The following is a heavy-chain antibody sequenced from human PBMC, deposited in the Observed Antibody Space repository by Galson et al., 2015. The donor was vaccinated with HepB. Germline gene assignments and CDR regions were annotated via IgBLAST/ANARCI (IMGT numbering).Heavy chain of an antibody. CDR1: RFTFSDYD. J-gene: IGHJ6*02. CDR3: VRVTTYYYGSGCYGAYGMDV. D-gene: IGHD3-10*01. CDR2: ISYAGDNK. V-gene: IGHV3-30*04. Sequence: SLRLSCAASRFTFSDYDIHWVRQAPGKGLEWAAFISYAGDNKYYADSVKGRFTISRDNSKHTLYLQMNSLRTEDTAVYYCVRVTTYYYGSGCYGAYGMDVWGQGSTVTVSS.